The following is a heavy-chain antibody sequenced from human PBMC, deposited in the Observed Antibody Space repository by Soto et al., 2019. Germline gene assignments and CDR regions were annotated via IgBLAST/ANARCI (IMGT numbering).Heavy chain of an antibody. V-gene: IGHV4-4*02. D-gene: IGHD6-19*01. CDR2: IYHSGST. Sequence: SETLSLTCAVSGGSISSSNWWSWVRQPPGKGLEWIGEIYHSGSTNYNPSLKSRVTISVDKSKSQFSLKLSSVTAADTAVYYCASTPYSSGWYGVDYWGQGTLVTVSS. CDR1: GGSISSSNW. J-gene: IGHJ4*02. CDR3: ASTPYSSGWYGVDY.